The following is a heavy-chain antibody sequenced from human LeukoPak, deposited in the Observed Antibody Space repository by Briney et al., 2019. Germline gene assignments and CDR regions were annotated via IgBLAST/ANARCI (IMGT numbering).Heavy chain of an antibody. CDR2: IYNSAST. V-gene: IGHV4-59*08. Sequence: PSETLSLTCTVSGGSISSYYWSWIRQPPGKGLEWIGFIYNSASTNYNPSLKSRVTISVDTSKNQFSLRLSSVTAADTAVYYCASVSSGSQFGWFDPWGQGTLVTVSS. CDR3: ASVSSGSQFGWFDP. D-gene: IGHD1-26*01. CDR1: GGSISSYY. J-gene: IGHJ5*02.